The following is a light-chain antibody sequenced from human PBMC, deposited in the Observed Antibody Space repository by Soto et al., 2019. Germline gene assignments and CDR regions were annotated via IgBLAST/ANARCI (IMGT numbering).Light chain of an antibody. V-gene: IGKV1-9*01. Sequence: DIQLTQSPSFLSASVGDRVTITCRASQGISSYLAWYQQNPGKAPKLLIYAASTLQSGVPSRFSCSGSGTDITLTISSLQSEDFATYYCQQRKSYPLFTFAPGTKGDIK. CDR2: AAS. CDR1: QGISSY. CDR3: QQRKSYPLFT. J-gene: IGKJ3*01.